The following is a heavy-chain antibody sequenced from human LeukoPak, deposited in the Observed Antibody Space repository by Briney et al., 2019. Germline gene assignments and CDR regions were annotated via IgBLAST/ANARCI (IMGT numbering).Heavy chain of an antibody. CDR3: ARDIDDVGALLDF. V-gene: IGHV4-39*07. CDR1: DDSISNNRYF. Sequence: SETLSLTCAISDDSISNNRYFWAWIRQPPGKGLEWIGSINYSGRTYYNPSLKSPLTMSVDTAKRQFSLKLISVTAADTALYYCARDIDDVGALLDFWGQGTLVTVSS. D-gene: IGHD1-26*01. CDR2: INYSGRT. J-gene: IGHJ4*02.